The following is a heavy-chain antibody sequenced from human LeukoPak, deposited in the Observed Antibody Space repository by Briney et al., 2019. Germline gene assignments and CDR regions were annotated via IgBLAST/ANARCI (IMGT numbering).Heavy chain of an antibody. V-gene: IGHV3-53*01. CDR2: LYNGGTT. D-gene: IGHD1-26*01. CDR3: AREIGGALHYFDY. J-gene: IGHJ4*02. CDR1: GFTVSSNY. Sequence: GGSLRLSCAASGFTVSSNYMSWVRQAPGKGLEWVSVLYNGGTTYYADSVTGRFTISRDNSKNTLYLQMNSLRAEDTAVYYCAREIGGALHYFDYWGQGALVTVSS.